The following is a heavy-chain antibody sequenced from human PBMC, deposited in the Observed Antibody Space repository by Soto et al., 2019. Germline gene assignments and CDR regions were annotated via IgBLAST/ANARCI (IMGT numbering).Heavy chain of an antibody. J-gene: IGHJ4*02. V-gene: IGHV4-31*03. CDR3: SRGILV. Sequence: QVQLQESGPGLVKPSQTLSLTCTVSGGSINSGGYCWSWIRQHPGKGLDWIGCISYGGSTSYNPSLKSRVAISVDTSKKQFSLKLTSVTAADTAVYNCSRGILVWGQGALVTVSS. CDR2: ISYGGST. D-gene: IGHD5-18*01. CDR1: GGSINSGGYC.